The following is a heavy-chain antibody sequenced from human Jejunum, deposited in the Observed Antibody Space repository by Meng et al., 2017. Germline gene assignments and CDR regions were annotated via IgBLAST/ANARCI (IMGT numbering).Heavy chain of an antibody. CDR3: ARDPTYYYDSSGYYSDAFDI. CDR2: ISLRGTTT. V-gene: IGHV3-48*03. J-gene: IGHJ3*02. Sequence: GGSLRLSCAASGFTFNNYEMNWVRQAPGKGLEWVSYISLRGTTTYYADSVKGRFTISRDNAKNSLFLHMSSLRVEDTAIYYCARDPTYYYDSSGYYSDAFDIWGQGTMVTVSS. CDR1: GFTFNNYE. D-gene: IGHD3-22*01.